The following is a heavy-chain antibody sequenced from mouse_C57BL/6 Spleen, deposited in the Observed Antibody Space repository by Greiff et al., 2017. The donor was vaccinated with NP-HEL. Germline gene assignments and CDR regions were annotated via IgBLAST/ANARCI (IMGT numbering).Heavy chain of an antibody. D-gene: IGHD1-1*01. V-gene: IGHV1-18*01. CDR2: INPNNGGT. CDR3: ARTYYYGSGYFDY. J-gene: IGHJ2*01. CDR1: GYTFTDYN. Sequence: EVKLMESGPELVKPGASVKIPCKASGYTFTDYNMDWVKQSHGKSLEWIGDINPNNGGTIYNQKFKGKATLTVDKSSSTAYMELRSLTSEDTAVYYCARTYYYGSGYFDYWGQGTTLTVSS.